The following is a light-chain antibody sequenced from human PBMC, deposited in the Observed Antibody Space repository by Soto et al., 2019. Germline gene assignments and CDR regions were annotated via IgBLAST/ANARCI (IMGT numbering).Light chain of an antibody. Sequence: EIVLTQSPGTLSLSPGERATLSCRASQSVSSSYLAWYQQKPGQAPRLLIFGASSRATGIPDRFSGSGSGTDFTFTISSMDPKNFAVYYCQKYSVSPRTFGQGTKVELK. J-gene: IGKJ1*01. V-gene: IGKV3-20*01. CDR2: GAS. CDR3: QKYSVSPRT. CDR1: QSVSSSY.